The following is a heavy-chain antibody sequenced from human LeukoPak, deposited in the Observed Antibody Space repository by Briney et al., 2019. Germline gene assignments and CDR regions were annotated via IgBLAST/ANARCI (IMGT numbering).Heavy chain of an antibody. Sequence: GGSLRLSCAASGFTFTTHNMNWVRQAPGKGLEWVSYISGGGDAIFYADSVQGRFTISRDNAKNSVYLQMNSLRAEDTAVYYCARTYGSGSLDYWGQGTLVTVSS. CDR2: ISGGGDAI. J-gene: IGHJ4*02. D-gene: IGHD2-15*01. V-gene: IGHV3-48*01. CDR3: ARTYGSGSLDY. CDR1: GFTFTTHN.